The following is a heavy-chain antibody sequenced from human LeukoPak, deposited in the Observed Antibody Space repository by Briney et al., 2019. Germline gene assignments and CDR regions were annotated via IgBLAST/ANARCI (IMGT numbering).Heavy chain of an antibody. CDR1: GFTFSTYT. D-gene: IGHD5/OR15-5a*01. J-gene: IGHJ4*02. Sequence: GGSLRLSCAASGFTFSTYTMNWVRQAPGRGLEWVSSISGTSAYMYYADSVKGRFTITRDNAKNSLYLQMNSLRAEDTAVYYCARDPESSAFDLWGQGALVTVSS. CDR2: ISGTSAYM. CDR3: ARDPESSAFDL. V-gene: IGHV3-21*01.